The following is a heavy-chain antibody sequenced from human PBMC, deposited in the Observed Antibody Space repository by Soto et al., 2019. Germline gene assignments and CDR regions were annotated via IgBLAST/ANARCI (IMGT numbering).Heavy chain of an antibody. J-gene: IGHJ6*02. D-gene: IGHD5-18*01. Sequence: QVQLVQSGAEVKKPGSSVKVSCKASGGTFSSYAISWVRQAPGQGLEWMGGIIPIFGTANYAQKFQGRVTITADESTSTAHMELSSLRSEDTVVYYCARGGYSYGGYYYDCMDVWGQGTTVTVSS. V-gene: IGHV1-69*01. CDR2: IIPIFGTA. CDR3: ARGGYSYGGYYYDCMDV. CDR1: GGTFSSYA.